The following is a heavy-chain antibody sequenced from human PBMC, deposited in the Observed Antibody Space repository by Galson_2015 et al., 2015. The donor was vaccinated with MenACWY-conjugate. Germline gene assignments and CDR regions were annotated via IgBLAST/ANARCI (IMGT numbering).Heavy chain of an antibody. D-gene: IGHD4-23*01. Sequence: SLRLSCAASGLRFSSQWLSRVRQAPGKGPECVASINEDGSDKSYMDSVKGRFTISRDNAQNSLSLQMNSLSVEDTAVYYCARGGNWGHGTLVTVSS. CDR1: GLRFSSQW. J-gene: IGHJ4*01. CDR3: ARGGN. CDR2: INEDGSDK. V-gene: IGHV3-7*03.